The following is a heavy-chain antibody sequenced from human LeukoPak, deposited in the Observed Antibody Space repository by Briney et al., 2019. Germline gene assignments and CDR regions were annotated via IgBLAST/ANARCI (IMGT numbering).Heavy chain of an antibody. CDR3: ARRYCSGTNCYANFDY. V-gene: IGHV5-51*01. Sequence: GESLKISCKGSGYSFTSYWIDWVRQMPGKGLEWMGSIYPGDSATRSSPPFQGQVTISVDKSISTACLQWSSLKASDTAMYYCARRYCSGTNCYANFDYWGQGTLVTVSA. J-gene: IGHJ4*02. CDR2: IYPGDSAT. D-gene: IGHD2-2*01. CDR1: GYSFTSYW.